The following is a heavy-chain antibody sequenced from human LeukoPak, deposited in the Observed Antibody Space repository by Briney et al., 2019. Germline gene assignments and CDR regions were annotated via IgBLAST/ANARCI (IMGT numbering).Heavy chain of an antibody. CDR3: AKGDYDILTGYFDY. V-gene: IGHV1-69*05. Sequence: SVKVSCKASGGTFSSYAISWERQAPGQGLEWMGRIIPIFGTANYAQKFQGRVTITTDESTSTAYMELSSLRSEDTAVYYCAKGDYDILTGYFDYWGQGTLVTVSS. CDR2: IIPIFGTA. D-gene: IGHD3-9*01. CDR1: GGTFSSYA. J-gene: IGHJ4*02.